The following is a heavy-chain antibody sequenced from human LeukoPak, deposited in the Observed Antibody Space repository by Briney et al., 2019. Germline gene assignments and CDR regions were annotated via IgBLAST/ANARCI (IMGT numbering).Heavy chain of an antibody. J-gene: IGHJ2*01. CDR1: GFTISSYW. CDR2: INSDGSST. CDR3: ARVGSSSSLIFNYWYFDL. D-gene: IGHD6-6*01. Sequence: GGSPRLSCAASGFTISSYWMHWVRQAPGKGLVWVSRINSDGSSTSYADSVKGRFTISRDNAKNTLYLQMNSLRAEDTAVYYCARVGSSSSLIFNYWYFDLWGRGTLVTVSS. V-gene: IGHV3-74*01.